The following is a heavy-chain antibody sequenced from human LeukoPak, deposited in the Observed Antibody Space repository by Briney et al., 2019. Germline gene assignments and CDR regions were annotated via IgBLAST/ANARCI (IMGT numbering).Heavy chain of an antibody. CDR1: GFTFSSYW. CDR3: AREGDGYDYDH. Sequence: GGSLRLSCAASGFTFSSYWTHWVRHAPGKGLVWVSRMNSDGSSTSYADSVKGRFTISRDNAKNTLYLQMNSLRAEDTAVYYCAREGDGYDYDHWGQGTLVTVSS. CDR2: MNSDGSST. D-gene: IGHD5-12*01. V-gene: IGHV3-74*01. J-gene: IGHJ4*02.